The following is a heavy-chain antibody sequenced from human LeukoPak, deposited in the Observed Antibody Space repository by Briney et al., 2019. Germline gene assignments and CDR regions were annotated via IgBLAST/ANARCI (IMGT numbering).Heavy chain of an antibody. CDR1: GFSLSSHW. CDR3: ARWDIRGTAHQLDY. CDR2: INQDGSAR. D-gene: IGHD5-12*01. V-gene: IGHV3-7*01. J-gene: IGHJ4*02. Sequence: PGGSLRLSRAASGFSLSSHWMSWVRQAPGKGLEWVANINQDGSARYYVDSVKGRFTTSRDNAKNSMYLQMNSLRPEDTAVYYCARWDIRGTAHQLDYWGQGTLVTVSS.